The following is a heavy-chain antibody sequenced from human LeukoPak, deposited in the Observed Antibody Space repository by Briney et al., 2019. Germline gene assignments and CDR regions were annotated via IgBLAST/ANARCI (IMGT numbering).Heavy chain of an antibody. CDR1: GFTFSRFD. D-gene: IGHD3-10*01. CDR3: GRRGTYYNDY. CDR2: ISGSGGIA. J-gene: IGHJ4*02. Sequence: PGGSLRLSCAASGFTFSRFDLTWIRQAPGKGLEWVSAISGSGGIAYYADSVKGRFTISRENSKNTLYLQMTSLRGEDTAVYFCGRRGTYYNDYWGQGTLVTVSS. V-gene: IGHV3-23*01.